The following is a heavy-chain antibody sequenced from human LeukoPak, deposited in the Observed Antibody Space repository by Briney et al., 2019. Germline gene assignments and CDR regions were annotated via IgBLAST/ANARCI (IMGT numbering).Heavy chain of an antibody. CDR1: GFTFSSYG. CDR3: TKEGLPSGSSWSAWFDP. CDR2: IANDAKTT. J-gene: IGHJ5*02. V-gene: IGHV3-30*18. D-gene: IGHD3-10*01. Sequence: GGSLRLSCAASGFTFSSYGMHWVRQAPGKGLEWVAVIANDAKTTYYAESVKGRFTISRDNSKNTLYLQMNSLRTEDTAVYYCTKEGLPSGSSWSAWFDPWGQGTLVTVSS.